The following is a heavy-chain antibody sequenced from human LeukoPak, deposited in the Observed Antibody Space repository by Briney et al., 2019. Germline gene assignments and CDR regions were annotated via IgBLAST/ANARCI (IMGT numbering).Heavy chain of an antibody. CDR2: IYTSGST. J-gene: IGHJ4*02. D-gene: IGHD3-3*01. CDR1: GGSISSYY. V-gene: IGHV4-4*07. Sequence: SETLSLTCTVSGGSISSYYWSWIRQPAGKGLEWIGRIYTSGSTNYNPSLKSRVTMSVDTSKNQFSLKLSSATAADTAVYYCARTEIFGVVITAYYFDYWGQGTLVTVSS. CDR3: ARTEIFGVVITAYYFDY.